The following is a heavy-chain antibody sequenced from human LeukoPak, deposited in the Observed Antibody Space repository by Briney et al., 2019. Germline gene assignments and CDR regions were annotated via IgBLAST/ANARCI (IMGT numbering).Heavy chain of an antibody. J-gene: IGHJ4*02. CDR1: GFNFATHA. Sequence: GGSLRLSCAASGFNFATHAMTWVRQAPGKGLEWVSAISGSGGSTYYADSVKGRFTISRDNSKNTLYLQMNSLRAEDTAVYYCAKDMGNYYFDYWGQGTLVTVSS. D-gene: IGHD1-26*01. CDR3: AKDMGNYYFDY. V-gene: IGHV3-23*01. CDR2: ISGSGGST.